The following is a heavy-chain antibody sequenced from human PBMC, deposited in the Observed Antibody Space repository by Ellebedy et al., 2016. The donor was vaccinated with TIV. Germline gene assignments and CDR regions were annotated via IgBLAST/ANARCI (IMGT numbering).Heavy chain of an antibody. D-gene: IGHD3-16*01. CDR2: IRAHTGNT. J-gene: IGHJ5*02. CDR3: TRDWPYYDSGTVKGWFDA. Sequence: AASVKVSCKASGYTFTNYGITWVRQAPGQGLEWMGWIRAHTGNTIYAQKFQGRVTMTTDTPTSTAYMEMRSLRSDDTAQFYCTRDWPYYDSGTVKGWFDAWGQGTLVTVSS. V-gene: IGHV1-18*04. CDR1: GYTFTNYG.